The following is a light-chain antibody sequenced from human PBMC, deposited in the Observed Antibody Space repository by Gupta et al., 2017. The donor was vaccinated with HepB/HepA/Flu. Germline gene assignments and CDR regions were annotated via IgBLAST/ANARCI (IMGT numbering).Light chain of an antibody. CDR1: QSVGTN. V-gene: IGKV3-20*01. CDR3: QHFDNSPPVT. Sequence: EIALTQSPGILSLSPGERATLSCRASQSVGTNVAWYHQKPGQAPRLLIHGASSRATGIPDRFSGSGSGTDFTLTISRLEPEDFAVYYCQHFDNSPPVTFGPGTKVDI. CDR2: GAS. J-gene: IGKJ3*01.